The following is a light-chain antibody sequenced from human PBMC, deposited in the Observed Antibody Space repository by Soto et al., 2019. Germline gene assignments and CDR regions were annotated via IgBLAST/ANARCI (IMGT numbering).Light chain of an antibody. Sequence: EKVMTQSPATLSVSPGKRVTLSCRAGQSVSTNLAWYQQKPGQAPRLLIYGASTRATGIPARFSGSGSGTEFTLTISSLQSEDFAIYYCQQYNKWPTLTFGGGTKVDIK. J-gene: IGKJ4*01. CDR2: GAS. V-gene: IGKV3-15*01. CDR1: QSVSTN. CDR3: QQYNKWPTLT.